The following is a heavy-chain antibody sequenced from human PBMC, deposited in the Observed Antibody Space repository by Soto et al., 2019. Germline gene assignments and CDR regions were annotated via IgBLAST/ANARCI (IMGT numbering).Heavy chain of an antibody. CDR1: GGSISSYY. CDR2: IYYSGST. V-gene: IGHV4-59*01. J-gene: IGHJ4*02. D-gene: IGHD3-16*01. Sequence: SETLSLTCTVSGGSISSYYWSWIRQPPGKGLEWIGYIYYSGSTNYNPSLKSRVTISVDTSKNQFSLKLSSVTAADTAVYYCARDGGRGVISYWGQGTLVTVSS. CDR3: ARDGGRGVISY.